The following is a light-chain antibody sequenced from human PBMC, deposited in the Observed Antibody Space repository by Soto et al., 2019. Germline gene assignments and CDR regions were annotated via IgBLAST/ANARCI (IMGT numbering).Light chain of an antibody. CDR1: QCISTW. V-gene: IGKV1-12*01. J-gene: IGKJ3*01. CDR3: QQANSFPFT. CDR2: TAS. Sequence: IPMTQSPSSVSASVGDRVTITCRASQCISTWLAWYQQKPGKAPKLLIYTASKLQSGVPSRFSGSGSGADFTLTISSLQPEDFATYYCQQANSFPFTFGPGTKVDIK.